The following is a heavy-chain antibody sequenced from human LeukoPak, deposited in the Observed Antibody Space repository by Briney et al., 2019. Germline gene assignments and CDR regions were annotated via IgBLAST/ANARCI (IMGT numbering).Heavy chain of an antibody. V-gene: IGHV1-69*05. CDR3: ARDRRYYDSSGSNWFDP. D-gene: IGHD3-22*01. CDR2: IIPIFGTA. J-gene: IGHJ5*02. Sequence: SVKVSCKASGGTFSSYAISWVRQAPGQGLEWMGRIIPIFGTANYAQKFQGRVTITTDESTSTAYMELSSLRSEDTAVYYCARDRRYYDSSGSNWFDPWGQGTLATVSS. CDR1: GGTFSSYA.